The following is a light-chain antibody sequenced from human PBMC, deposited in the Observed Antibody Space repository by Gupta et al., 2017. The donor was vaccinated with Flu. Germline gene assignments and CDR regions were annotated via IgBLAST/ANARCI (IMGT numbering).Light chain of an antibody. CDR1: RSDVGGYNY. Sequence: TISCTGTRSDVGGYNYVSWYQQHPGKAPKLMIYEVSNRPSGVSNRFSGSKSGNTASLTISGLQAEDEADYYCSSYTSSSTLLYVFGTGTKVTVL. V-gene: IGLV2-14*01. J-gene: IGLJ1*01. CDR3: SSYTSSSTLLYV. CDR2: EVS.